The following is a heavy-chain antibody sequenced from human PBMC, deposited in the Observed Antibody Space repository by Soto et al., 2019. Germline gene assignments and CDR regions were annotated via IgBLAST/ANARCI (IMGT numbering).Heavy chain of an antibody. CDR2: IYYSGST. V-gene: IGHV4-31*03. CDR3: ARDRGAARPLYDY. J-gene: IGHJ4*02. Sequence: PSETLSLTCTVSGGSISSGGYYWSWIRQHPGKGLEWIGYIYYSGSTYYNPSLKSRVTISVDTSKNQFSLKLSSVTAADTAVYYCARDRGAARPLYDYWGQGTLVTVSS. CDR1: GGSISSGGYY. D-gene: IGHD6-6*01.